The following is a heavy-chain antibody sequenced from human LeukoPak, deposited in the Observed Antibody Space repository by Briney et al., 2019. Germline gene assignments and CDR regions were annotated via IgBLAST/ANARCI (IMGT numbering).Heavy chain of an antibody. CDR2: IIPIFGTA. CDR3: ARAGGSGSSDYYYYYMDV. Sequence: GASVKVSCKASGGTFSNYAISWVRQAPGQGLEWMGGIIPIFGTANYAQKFQGRVTITADKSTSTAYMELSSLRSEDTAVYYCARAGGSGSSDYYYYYMDVWGKGTTVTVSS. V-gene: IGHV1-69*06. CDR1: GGTFSNYA. D-gene: IGHD3-10*01. J-gene: IGHJ6*03.